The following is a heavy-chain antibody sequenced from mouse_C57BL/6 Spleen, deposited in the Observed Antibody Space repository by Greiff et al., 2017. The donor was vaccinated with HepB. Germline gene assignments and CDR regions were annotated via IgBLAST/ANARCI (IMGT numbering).Heavy chain of an antibody. Sequence: QVQLQQPGAELVRPGSSVKLSCKASGYTFTSYWMHWVKQRPIQGLEWIGNIDPSDSETNYNQKFKDKATLTVDKSSSTAYMQLSSLTSEDSAVYHCARGAPDGSRPWLLGVGRTGTTLTVST. J-gene: IGHJ1*03. V-gene: IGHV1-52*01. D-gene: IGHD1-1*01. CDR2: IDPSDSET. CDR1: GYTFTSYW. CDR3: ARGAPDGSRPWLLGV.